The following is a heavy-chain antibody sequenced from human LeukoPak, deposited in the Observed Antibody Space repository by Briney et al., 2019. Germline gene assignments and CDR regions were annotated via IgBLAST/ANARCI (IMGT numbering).Heavy chain of an antibody. CDR3: ARTYSSSWYRIDY. CDR2: IYYSGST. Sequence: PSKTLSLTCTVSGGSISSYYWSWIRQPPGKGLEWIGYIYYSGSTNYNPSLKSRVTISVDTSKNQFSLKLSSVTAADTAVYYCARTYSSSWYRIDYWGQGTLVTVSS. V-gene: IGHV4-59*01. D-gene: IGHD6-13*01. CDR1: GGSISSYY. J-gene: IGHJ4*02.